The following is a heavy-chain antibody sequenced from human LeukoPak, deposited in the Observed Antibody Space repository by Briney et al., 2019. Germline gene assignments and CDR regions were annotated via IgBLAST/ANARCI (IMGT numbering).Heavy chain of an antibody. J-gene: IGHJ4*02. Sequence: SETLSLTCSVSGVSISAYYWSWIRQSAGNRLEWIGRIYPGEGIYATATTSYNPSFKSRVTMSGDTSKNQLSLKLSSVTAADTAVYYCARDPTTVTTIFDSWGRGILVTVSS. CDR1: GVSISAYY. CDR2: IYPGEGIYATATT. D-gene: IGHD4-11*01. V-gene: IGHV4-4*07. CDR3: ARDPTTVTTIFDS.